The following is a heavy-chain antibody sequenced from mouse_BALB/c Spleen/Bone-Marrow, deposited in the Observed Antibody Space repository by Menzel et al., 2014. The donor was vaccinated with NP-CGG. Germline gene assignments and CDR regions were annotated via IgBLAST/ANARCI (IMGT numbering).Heavy chain of an antibody. V-gene: IGHV1-4*02. Sequence: LVESAGELARPGASVKMSCKASGYTFTSNTIQWVKQRPGQGLEWIGYINPTRGYTDYNQKFKDKTTLTADKSSSTAHMQLSSLTSEDSAVYYCAREATYYAYFDYWGQGTILTVSS. CDR1: GYTFTSNT. J-gene: IGHJ2*01. D-gene: IGHD1-1*01. CDR3: AREATYYAYFDY. CDR2: INPTRGYT.